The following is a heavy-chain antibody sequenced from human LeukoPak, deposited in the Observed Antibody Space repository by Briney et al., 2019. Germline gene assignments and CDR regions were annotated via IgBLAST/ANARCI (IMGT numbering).Heavy chain of an antibody. J-gene: IGHJ4*02. Sequence: GGSLRLSCAASGFMFSTYAMNWVRQAPGKGLEWVSYISDSGSTIYYADSVKGRFTISRDNAKNSLYLQMNSLRDEDAAVYYCARRASAGFLTRRFFDYWGQGTLVTVSS. V-gene: IGHV3-48*02. D-gene: IGHD1-14*01. CDR2: ISDSGSTI. CDR1: GFMFSTYA. CDR3: ARRASAGFLTRRFFDY.